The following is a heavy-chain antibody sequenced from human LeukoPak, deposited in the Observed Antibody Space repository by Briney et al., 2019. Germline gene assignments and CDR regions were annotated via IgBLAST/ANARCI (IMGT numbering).Heavy chain of an antibody. D-gene: IGHD6-19*01. V-gene: IGHV1-69*05. Sequence: SVKVSCKASGGTFSSYAISWVRQAPGQRLEWMGGIIPIFGTANYAQKFQGRVTLTTDESTSTAYMELSSLRSEDTAVYYCARVSNIAVAWFDPWGQGTLVTVSS. J-gene: IGHJ5*02. CDR3: ARVSNIAVAWFDP. CDR1: GGTFSSYA. CDR2: IIPIFGTA.